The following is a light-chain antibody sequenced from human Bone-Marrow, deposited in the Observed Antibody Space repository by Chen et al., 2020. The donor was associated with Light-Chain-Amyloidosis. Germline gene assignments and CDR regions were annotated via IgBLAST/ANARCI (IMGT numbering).Light chain of an antibody. CDR1: SSNIGAGYD. J-gene: IGLJ1*01. CDR2: GTT. Sequence: QSVLTQPPSVSGAPGHRVTITRTRSSSNIGAGYDVHWYQQLPGPAPKLLIYGTTNRPSGVPDRFAGSKSGTAASLASTGLQPEDEADYFCESYDSSMNGYVFGTGTEVTVL. V-gene: IGLV1-40*01. CDR3: ESYDSSMNGYV.